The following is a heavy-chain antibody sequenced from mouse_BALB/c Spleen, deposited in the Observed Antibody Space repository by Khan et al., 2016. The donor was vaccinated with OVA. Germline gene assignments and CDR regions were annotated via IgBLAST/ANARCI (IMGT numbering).Heavy chain of an antibody. CDR3: ALRIMDY. Sequence: VQLQQSGPELMKPGASVKISCKASAYSFTTYYMHWVKQSHGKSLEWIGCIDPFNGGTTYNQKFKGKATLTVDKSSSTAYMHLSTLTSEDSAGYYGALRIMDYWGQGTSVTVSS. D-gene: IGHD1-1*01. V-gene: IGHV1S135*01. CDR1: AYSFTTYY. CDR2: IDPFNGGT. J-gene: IGHJ4*01.